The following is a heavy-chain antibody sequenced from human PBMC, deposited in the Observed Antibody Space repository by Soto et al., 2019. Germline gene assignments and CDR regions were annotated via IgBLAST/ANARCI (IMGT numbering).Heavy chain of an antibody. J-gene: IGHJ5*02. Sequence: GASVKVSCKASGYTFTSYDMHWVRQAPGQGLEWMGIINPSGGSTSYAQKFQGRVTMTRDTSTSTVYMELSSLRSEDTAVYYCARDSVPAAAGTSYDPWGQGTLVTVSS. V-gene: IGHV1-46*01. CDR3: ARDSVPAAAGTSYDP. CDR1: GYTFTSYD. D-gene: IGHD6-13*01. CDR2: INPSGGST.